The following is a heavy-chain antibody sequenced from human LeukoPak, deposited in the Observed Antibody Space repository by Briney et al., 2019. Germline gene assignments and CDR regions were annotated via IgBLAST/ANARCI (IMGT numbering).Heavy chain of an antibody. CDR1: GFTFSSYS. Sequence: GGSLRLSCAASGFTFSSYSMNWVRQAPGKGLEWVAVISYDGSNKYYADSVKGRFTISRDNSKNTLYLQMNSLRAEDTAVYYCARDRRHSSGWYAYWGQGTLVTVSS. D-gene: IGHD6-19*01. V-gene: IGHV3-30*03. CDR3: ARDRRHSSGWYAY. J-gene: IGHJ4*02. CDR2: ISYDGSNK.